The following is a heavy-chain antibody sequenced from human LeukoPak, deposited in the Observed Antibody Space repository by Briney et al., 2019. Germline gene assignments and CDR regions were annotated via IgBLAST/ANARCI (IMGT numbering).Heavy chain of an antibody. CDR1: GFTFSSYS. D-gene: IGHD4-17*01. J-gene: IGHJ4*02. CDR2: INSRSSSL. CDR3: ARKPPYGDYAFDY. V-gene: IGHV3-48*01. Sequence: GGSLRLSCAASGFTFSSYSMNWVRQAPGKGLEFVSYINSRSSSLQYADSVKGRFTISRDNAKNSLYLQMDSLRAEDTAVYYFARKPPYGDYAFDYWGQGTLVTVFS.